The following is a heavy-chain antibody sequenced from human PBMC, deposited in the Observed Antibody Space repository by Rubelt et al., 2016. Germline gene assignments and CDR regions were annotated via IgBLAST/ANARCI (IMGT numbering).Heavy chain of an antibody. V-gene: IGHV4/OR15-8*02. J-gene: IGHJ4*02. CDR2: IHRSGTT. Sequence: QVQLQESGPGLVKPSETLSLTCDVSGDSLSSFTLWNWLRQPPGKGLEWIGEIHRSGTTTYNPSLKSPVTISMDHSKNQFALGRRSMAAGDTASDVCGGHSSGSSSAACDNWGQGSLVTVSS. CDR3: GGHSSGSSSAACDN. CDR1: GDSLSSFTL. D-gene: IGHD3-10*01.